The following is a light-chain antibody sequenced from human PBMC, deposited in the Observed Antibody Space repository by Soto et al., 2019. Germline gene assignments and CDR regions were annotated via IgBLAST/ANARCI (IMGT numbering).Light chain of an antibody. J-gene: IGKJ4*01. CDR2: DAS. CDR1: QSVSSY. Sequence: EIVLTQSPATLSLSPGERATLSCRASQSVSSYLAWYQQKPGQAPRLLIYDASNRATGIPARFSGSGSGTDFTLTISSLEPEDFAVYYCQQRSNSPLYFGGGTKVEIK. CDR3: QQRSNSPLY. V-gene: IGKV3-11*01.